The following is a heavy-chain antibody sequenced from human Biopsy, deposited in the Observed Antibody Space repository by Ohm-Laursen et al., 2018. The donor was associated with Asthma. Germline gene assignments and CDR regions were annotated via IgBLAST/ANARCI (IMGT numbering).Heavy chain of an antibody. CDR1: GFVFSQSG. J-gene: IGHJ3*02. V-gene: IGHV3-30*03. Sequence: SLRLSCTVSGFVFSQSGMHWVRQGPGKGLEWVALVSSDGHNKYYEDSVKGRFTISRDNSRNRLYLQINRLTVEDSAVYFCARQSGQDYGDSSGFDIWGQGTKVAVSA. D-gene: IGHD3-22*01. CDR2: VSSDGHNK. CDR3: ARQSGQDYGDSSGFDI.